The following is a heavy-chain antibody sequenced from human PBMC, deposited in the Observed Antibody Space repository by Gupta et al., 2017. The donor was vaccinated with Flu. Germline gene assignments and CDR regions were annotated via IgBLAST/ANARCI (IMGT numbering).Heavy chain of an antibody. V-gene: IGHV3-23*01. CDR3: AICTNDPLKSGWCQRFDP. J-gene: IGHJ5*02. Sequence: EVHLLESGGDLVQPGGSLRLSWAASGFTFSSSAINWVRQVPGKGLEWVSSIRESGAGIQYADSVKGRFTISRDNSKNTLYLQMNRLRAEDTAIYYCAICTNDPLKSGWCQRFDPWGQGTLVTVSS. D-gene: IGHD3-3*01. CDR2: IRESGAGI. CDR1: GFTFSSSA.